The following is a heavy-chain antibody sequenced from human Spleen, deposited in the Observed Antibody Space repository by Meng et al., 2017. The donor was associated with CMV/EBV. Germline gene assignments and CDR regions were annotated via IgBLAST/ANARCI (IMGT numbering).Heavy chain of an antibody. CDR3: ARGGYWTSYGCYTMAFDI. CDR1: GFTFSTYA. D-gene: IGHD2-2*02. J-gene: IGHJ3*02. V-gene: IGHV3-30*14. Sequence: GGSRRLSCAASGFTFSTYAMHWVRQAPGKGLEWVAAISYDGSDKYYADSVTGRFTISRDNSKNTRYLQMNSLRAEDTTLYNCARGGYWTSYGCYTMAFDIWGQGTMVTVSS. CDR2: ISYDGSDK.